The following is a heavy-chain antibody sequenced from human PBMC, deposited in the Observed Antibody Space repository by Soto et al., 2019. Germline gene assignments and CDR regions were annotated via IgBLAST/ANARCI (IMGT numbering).Heavy chain of an antibody. Sequence: EVQLLESGGGLVQPGGARRLSCAASGLTFSTYAMSWVRHSPGKGLEWVSGISASGGSTKYGDSVKGRFTISRDNSKNTLFLQMNSLRAEDTAVYYCAKQSWLLLLGYFDYWGQGTLVTVSS. D-gene: IGHD3-22*01. CDR3: AKQSWLLLLGYFDY. V-gene: IGHV3-23*01. CDR2: ISASGGST. J-gene: IGHJ4*02. CDR1: GLTFSTYA.